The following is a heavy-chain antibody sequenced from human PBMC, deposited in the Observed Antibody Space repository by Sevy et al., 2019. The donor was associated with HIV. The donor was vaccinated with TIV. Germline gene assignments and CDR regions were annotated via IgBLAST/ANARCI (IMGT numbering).Heavy chain of an antibody. V-gene: IGHV3-23*01. CDR1: GFTFRTYA. CDR2: ISNSGNDI. D-gene: IGHD2-8*02. CDR3: AKDGAPYCTGGICFPYWYCDL. J-gene: IGHJ2*01. Sequence: GGSLRLSCAASGFTFRTYAMGWVRQAPGKGLEWVSGISNSGNDIYYAGSVEGRFTVSRDNSKSTLFLEMNNLRAEDTAVYYCAKDGAPYCTGGICFPYWYCDLWGRGALVTVSS.